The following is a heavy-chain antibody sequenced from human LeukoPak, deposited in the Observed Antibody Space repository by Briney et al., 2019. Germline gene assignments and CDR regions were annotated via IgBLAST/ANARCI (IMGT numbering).Heavy chain of an antibody. CDR1: GFTFSSHW. Sequence: GGSLRLSCTASGFTFSSHWMTWVRQPPGKGLEWVANIKEDGSVKYYVDSVKGRFSISRDNTKSAPYLQMDSLRADDTAVYFCARDSTWRLDYWGQGTLITVSS. J-gene: IGHJ4*02. V-gene: IGHV3-7*03. D-gene: IGHD5-12*01. CDR2: IKEDGSVK. CDR3: ARDSTWRLDY.